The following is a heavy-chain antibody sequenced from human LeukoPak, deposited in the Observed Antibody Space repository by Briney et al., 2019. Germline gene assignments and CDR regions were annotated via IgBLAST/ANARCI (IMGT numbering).Heavy chain of an antibody. V-gene: IGHV4-59*01. CDR3: ARDRRGSGYYYLDY. CDR1: GGSISSYY. Sequence: SETLSLTCTVSGGSISSYYWSWIRQPPGKGLEWIGYIYYSGSTNYNPSLKSRVTISVDTSKSQFSLKLSSVTAADTAVYYCARDRRGSGYYYLDYWGQGTLVTVSS. D-gene: IGHD3-22*01. J-gene: IGHJ4*02. CDR2: IYYSGST.